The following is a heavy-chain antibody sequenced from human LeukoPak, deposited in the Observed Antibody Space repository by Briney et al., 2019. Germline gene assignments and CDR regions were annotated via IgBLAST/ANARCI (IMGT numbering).Heavy chain of an antibody. CDR1: GYTFTSYD. CDR2: MNPNSGGT. V-gene: IGHV1-2*02. CDR3: ARSPPYSSGADGWFDP. J-gene: IGHJ5*02. D-gene: IGHD6-19*01. Sequence: GASVKVSCKASGYTFTSYDINWVRQATGQGLEWMGWMNPNSGGTNYAQKFQGRVTMTRDTSISTAYMELSRLRSDDTAVYYCARSPPYSSGADGWFDPWGQGTLVTVSS.